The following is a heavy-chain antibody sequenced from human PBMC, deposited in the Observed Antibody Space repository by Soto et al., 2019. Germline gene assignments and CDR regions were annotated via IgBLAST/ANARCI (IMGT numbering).Heavy chain of an antibody. CDR3: GRVGWGYRLGNGLPD. D-gene: IGHD5-18*01. V-gene: IGHV3-30-3*01. J-gene: IGHJ6*02. CDR1: GFTFTGFD. Sequence: HPAGSLRLSCAASGFTFTGFDMHWVRHAPGKGVEWGAVISPDANNRYYADLVKDRFSVSRDNSKYMLYLEMIVMTPGDTAVYACGRVGWGYRLGNGLPDWGQGTTVTVSS. CDR2: ISPDANNR.